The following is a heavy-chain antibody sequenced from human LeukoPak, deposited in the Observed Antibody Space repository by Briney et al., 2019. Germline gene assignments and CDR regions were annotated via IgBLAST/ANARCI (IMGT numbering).Heavy chain of an antibody. V-gene: IGHV1-18*04. CDR1: GYTFTSSG. Sequence: GASVKVSCKASGYTFTSSGISWVRQAPGHGLEWMAWISTYNGNTNYAQKLQGRVTMTTDTSTSTAYMELRSLRSDDTAVYYCARDYVWGSYRYFDFWGQGTLVIVSS. D-gene: IGHD3-16*02. J-gene: IGHJ4*02. CDR3: ARDYVWGSYRYFDF. CDR2: ISTYNGNT.